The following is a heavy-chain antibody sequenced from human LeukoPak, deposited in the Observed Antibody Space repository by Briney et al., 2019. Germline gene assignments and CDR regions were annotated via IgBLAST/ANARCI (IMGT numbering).Heavy chain of an antibody. Sequence: ASVKVSCKASGYNFNDYYIYWVRQAPGQGLEWMGWINPNSGGTNYAQKFQGRVTMTRDTSISTAYMELSRLRSDDTAVYYCARARPNYDILTGYYGSFDYWGQGTLVTVSS. J-gene: IGHJ4*02. D-gene: IGHD3-9*01. CDR1: GYNFNDYY. V-gene: IGHV1-2*02. CDR2: INPNSGGT. CDR3: ARARPNYDILTGYYGSFDY.